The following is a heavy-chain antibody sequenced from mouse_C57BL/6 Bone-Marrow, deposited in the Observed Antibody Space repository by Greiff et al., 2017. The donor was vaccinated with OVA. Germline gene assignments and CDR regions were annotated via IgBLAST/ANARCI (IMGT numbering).Heavy chain of an antibody. CDR3: ARILYGSPAWFAY. D-gene: IGHD1-1*01. V-gene: IGHV8-8*01. J-gene: IGHJ3*01. Sequence: QVQLQQSGPGILQPSQTLSLTCSFSGFSLSTFGMGVGWIRQPSGKGLEWLAHIWLDDDKYYNPALKSRLTISKDTSKNQVFLKIANVDTADTATYYCARILYGSPAWFAYWGQGTLVTVSA. CDR1: GFSLSTFGMG. CDR2: IWLDDDK.